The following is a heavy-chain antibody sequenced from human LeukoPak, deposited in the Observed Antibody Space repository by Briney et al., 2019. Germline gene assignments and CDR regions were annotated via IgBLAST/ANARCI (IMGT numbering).Heavy chain of an antibody. V-gene: IGHV3-43*01. D-gene: IGHD3-3*01. CDR2: ITVDGATT. J-gene: IGHJ4*02. Sequence: PGPSLRLSCAASGFTFGDYTMHSFRQHPGGGLQWVSLITVDGATTSYAGSVKDRFTISRDNSKNSLYLHMNSLRKEDTALYYCAKGQFGAGYYWGERALVTVSS. CDR1: GFTFGDYT. CDR3: AKGQFGAGYY.